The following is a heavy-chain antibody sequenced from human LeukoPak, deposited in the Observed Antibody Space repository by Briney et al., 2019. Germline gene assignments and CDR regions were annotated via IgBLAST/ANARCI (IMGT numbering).Heavy chain of an antibody. Sequence: GGSLRLSCAASGFTFSSYWMSWVRQAPGKGLEWVANIKQDGSEKYYVDSVKGRFTISRDNAKNSLYLQMNSLRAEDTAVYYCAREEQSRFGDYGDAFDIWGQGTMVTVSS. J-gene: IGHJ3*02. V-gene: IGHV3-7*01. CDR2: IKQDGSEK. D-gene: IGHD3-10*01. CDR3: AREEQSRFGDYGDAFDI. CDR1: GFTFSSYW.